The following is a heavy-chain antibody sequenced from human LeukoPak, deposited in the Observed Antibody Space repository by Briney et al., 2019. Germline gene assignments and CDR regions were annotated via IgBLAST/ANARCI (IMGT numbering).Heavy chain of an antibody. CDR2: IVVGSGNT. CDR3: ATETTYDYSKNYYYYGMDV. J-gene: IGHJ6*02. V-gene: IGHV1-58*01. D-gene: IGHD4-11*01. Sequence: EASVKVSCKASGFTFTSSAVQWVRQARGQRLEWIGWIVVGSGNTNYAQKFQERVTITRDMSTSTAYMELSSLRSEDTAVYYCATETTYDYSKNYYYYGMDVWGQGTTVTVSS. CDR1: GFTFTSSA.